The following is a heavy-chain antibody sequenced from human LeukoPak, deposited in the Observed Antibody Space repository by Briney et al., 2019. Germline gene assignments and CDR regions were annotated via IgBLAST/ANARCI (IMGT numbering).Heavy chain of an antibody. D-gene: IGHD2-2*01. CDR2: IRYDGSNK. Sequence: GGSLRLSCAASGFTFSSYDMHWVRQAPGKGLEWVAFIRYDGSNKYYADSVKGRFTISRDNSKNTLYLQMNSLRAEDTAVYYCAKDPKGCSSTSCYVFWYYYYYMDVWGKGTTVTISS. J-gene: IGHJ6*03. V-gene: IGHV3-30*02. CDR1: GFTFSSYD. CDR3: AKDPKGCSSTSCYVFWYYYYYMDV.